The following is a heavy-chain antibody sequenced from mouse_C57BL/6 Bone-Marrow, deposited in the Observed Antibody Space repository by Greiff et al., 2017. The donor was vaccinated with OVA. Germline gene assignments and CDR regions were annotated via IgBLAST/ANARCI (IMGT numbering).Heavy chain of an antibody. CDR1: GFTFSSYG. V-gene: IGHV5-6*01. J-gene: IGHJ4*01. Sequence: EVQRVESGGDLVKPGGSLKLSCAASGFTFSSYGMSWVRQTPDKRLEWVATISSGGSYTYYPDSVKGRFTISRDNAKNTLYLQMSSLKSEDTAMYYCARQNYYCKRYYYAMDYWGQGTSVTVSS. CDR2: ISSGGSYT. D-gene: IGHD1-1*01. CDR3: ARQNYYCKRYYYAMDY.